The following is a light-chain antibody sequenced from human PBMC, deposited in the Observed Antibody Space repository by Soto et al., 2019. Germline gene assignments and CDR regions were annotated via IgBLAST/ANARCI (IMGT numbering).Light chain of an antibody. Sequence: QSVLTQPASVSGSPVQSSAISCTGTSSDVGAYNYVSWYQHHPGKAPNLMIYDVSNRPSGVSNRFSGSKSGNTASLTISGLQAEDEADYYCSSYTSTSTLYVFGTGTKVTVL. CDR2: DVS. J-gene: IGLJ1*01. V-gene: IGLV2-14*03. CDR3: SSYTSTSTLYV. CDR1: SSDVGAYNY.